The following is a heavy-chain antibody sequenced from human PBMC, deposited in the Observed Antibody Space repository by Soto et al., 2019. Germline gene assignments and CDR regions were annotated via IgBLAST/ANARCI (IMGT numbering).Heavy chain of an antibody. CDR3: ANHYYYDSSAYYDAFDI. CDR1: GFTVSSYY. Sequence: EVQLVETGGGLIQPGGSLRLSCAASGFTVSSYYMSCVRQAPGKGLEWVSVIYSGGSTYYADSVKGRFTISRDNSKNTLYLQMNSLRAEDTAVYYCANHYYYDSSAYYDAFDICGQGTMVTVSS. J-gene: IGHJ3*02. D-gene: IGHD3-22*01. CDR2: IYSGGST. V-gene: IGHV3-53*02.